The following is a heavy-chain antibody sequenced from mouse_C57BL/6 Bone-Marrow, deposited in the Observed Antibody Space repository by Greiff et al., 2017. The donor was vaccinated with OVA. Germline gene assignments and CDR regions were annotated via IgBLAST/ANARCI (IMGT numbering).Heavy chain of an antibody. V-gene: IGHV1-85*01. J-gene: IGHJ4*01. Sequence: QVQLQQSGPELVKPGASVKLSCKASGYTFTSYDINWVKQRPGQGLEWIGWIYPRDGSTKYYEKFKGKATLTVDTSSSTAYMELHSLTSEDSAVYFCGYYAMDYWGQGTSVTVSS. CDR1: GYTFTSYD. CDR3: GYYAMDY. CDR2: IYPRDGST.